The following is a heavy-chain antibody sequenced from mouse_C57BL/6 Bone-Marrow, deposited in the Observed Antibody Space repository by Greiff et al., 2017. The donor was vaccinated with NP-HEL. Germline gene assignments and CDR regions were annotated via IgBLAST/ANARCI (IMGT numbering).Heavy chain of an antibody. J-gene: IGHJ1*03. CDR1: GFSLTSYG. Sequence: QVQLQQSGPGLVQPSQSLSITCTVSGFSLTSYGVHWVRQSPGKGLEWLGVIWSGGSTDYNAAFISRLSISKDNSKSQVFFKMNSLQADDTDIYYCARPDYGSSSYWYFDVWGTGTTVTVSS. CDR2: IWSGGST. CDR3: ARPDYGSSSYWYFDV. V-gene: IGHV2-2*01. D-gene: IGHD1-1*01.